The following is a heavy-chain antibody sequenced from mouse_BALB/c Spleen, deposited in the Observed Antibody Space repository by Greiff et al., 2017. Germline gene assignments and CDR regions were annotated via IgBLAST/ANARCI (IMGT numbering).Heavy chain of an antibody. J-gene: IGHJ4*01. D-gene: IGHD2-1*01. CDR1: GFNIKDYY. CDR3: AMRGNYLYAMDY. V-gene: IGHV14-1*02. CDR2: IDPANGNT. Sequence: EVQLQQSGAELVRPGALVKLSCKASGFNIKDYYMHWVKQRPEQGLEWIGRIDPANGNTKYDPKFQGKATITADTSSNTAYLQLSSLTSEDTAVYYCAMRGNYLYAMDYWGQGTSVTVSS.